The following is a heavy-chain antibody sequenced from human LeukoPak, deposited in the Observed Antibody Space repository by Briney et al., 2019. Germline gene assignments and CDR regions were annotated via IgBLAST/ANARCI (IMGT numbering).Heavy chain of an antibody. CDR3: ARVGAATYAFDI. CDR1: GFTLSSYS. Sequence: SGGSLRLSCAAPGFTLSSYSMNSVRQAPGEGLEWVSSISRSSAYIYYADSVKGRFTISRDNAKNTLYLQMNSLRAEDTAVYYCARVGAATYAFDIWGQGTMVTVSS. D-gene: IGHD3-16*01. V-gene: IGHV3-21*01. J-gene: IGHJ3*02. CDR2: ISRSSAYI.